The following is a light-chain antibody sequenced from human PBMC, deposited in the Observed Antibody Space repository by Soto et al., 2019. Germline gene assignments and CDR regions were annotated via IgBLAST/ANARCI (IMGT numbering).Light chain of an antibody. CDR1: QSVSSSY. V-gene: IGKV3-20*01. J-gene: IGKJ5*01. Sequence: IGFTQSPCTLSLSPGERATLSCRASQSVSSSYLAWYQQKPGQAPRLLIYGASSRATGIPDRFSGSGSGTDFTLTISRLEPEDFAVYYCQQYGSSLITFGQGTRLEIK. CDR2: GAS. CDR3: QQYGSSLIT.